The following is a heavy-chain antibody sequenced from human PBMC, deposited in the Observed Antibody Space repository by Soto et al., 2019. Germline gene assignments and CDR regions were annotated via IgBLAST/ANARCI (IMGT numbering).Heavy chain of an antibody. Sequence: EVQLVESGGGLVQPGGSLRLSCAASGFTVSSNYMSWVRQAPGKGLEWVSVIYSGGSTYYADSVKGRFTISRDNSKNTLYLQMNSLRAEDTAVYYCARVEIWSGYNHFDYWGQGTLVTVSS. CDR3: ARVEIWSGYNHFDY. CDR2: IYSGGST. D-gene: IGHD3-3*01. J-gene: IGHJ4*02. V-gene: IGHV3-66*01. CDR1: GFTVSSNY.